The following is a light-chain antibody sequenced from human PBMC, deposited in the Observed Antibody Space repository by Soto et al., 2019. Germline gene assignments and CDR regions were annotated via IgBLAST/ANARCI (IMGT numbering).Light chain of an antibody. V-gene: IGLV2-8*01. CDR1: SSDVGGYNY. Sequence: QSALTQPRSVSGSPGQSVTISCTGTSSDVGGYNYVSWYQQHPGKAPKLMISEVSKRPSGVPDRFSGSKSGNTASLTVSGLQAEDEADYYCSSFAGNNNLVFGGGTQLTVL. J-gene: IGLJ2*01. CDR3: SSFAGNNNLV. CDR2: EVS.